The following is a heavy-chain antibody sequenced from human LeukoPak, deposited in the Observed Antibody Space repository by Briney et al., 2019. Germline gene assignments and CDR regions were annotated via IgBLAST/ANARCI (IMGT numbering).Heavy chain of an antibody. CDR1: GFTFDDYG. CDR3: ARGVVVTAILAVAFDI. Sequence: GGSLRLSCAASGFTFDDYGMSWVRQAPGKGLEWVSGINWNAGGTGYADSVKGRFTASRDNAKNSLYLQMNSLRAEDTALYYCARGVVVTAILAVAFDIWGQGTMVTVSS. V-gene: IGHV3-20*04. CDR2: INWNAGGT. J-gene: IGHJ3*02. D-gene: IGHD2-21*02.